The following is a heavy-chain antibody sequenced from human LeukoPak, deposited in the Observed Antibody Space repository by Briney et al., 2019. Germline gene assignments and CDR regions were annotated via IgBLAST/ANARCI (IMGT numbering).Heavy chain of an antibody. Sequence: GGSLRLSCAASGFTFSSYSMNWVRQAPGKGLEWVSSISSSSSYIYYADSVKGRFTIPRDNAKNSLYLQMNSLRAEDTAVYYCARDCSSTSCYTGIAGMDVWGQGTTVTVSS. CDR1: GFTFSSYS. V-gene: IGHV3-21*01. J-gene: IGHJ6*02. CDR2: ISSSSSYI. D-gene: IGHD2-2*02. CDR3: ARDCSSTSCYTGIAGMDV.